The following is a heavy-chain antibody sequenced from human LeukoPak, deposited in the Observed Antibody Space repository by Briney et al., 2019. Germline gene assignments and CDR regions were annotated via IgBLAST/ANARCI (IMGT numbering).Heavy chain of an antibody. CDR2: INPNSGGT. CDR3: ARDRGRRMLDAFDI. Sequence: ASVKVSCKASGYTFTGYHMHWVRQAPGQGLEWMGWINPNSGGTNYAQKFQGRVTMTRDTSISTAYMELSRLRSDDTAVYYCARDRGRRMLDAFDIWGQGTMVTVSS. D-gene: IGHD2/OR15-2a*01. CDR1: GYTFTGYH. V-gene: IGHV1-2*02. J-gene: IGHJ3*02.